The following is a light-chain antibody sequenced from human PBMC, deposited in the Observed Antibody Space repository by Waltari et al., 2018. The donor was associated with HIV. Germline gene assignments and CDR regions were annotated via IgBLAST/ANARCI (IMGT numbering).Light chain of an antibody. CDR2: AAS. J-gene: IGKJ5*01. CDR3: QQTYRLPQT. CDR1: QGISNY. Sequence: DIQMTQSPSSLSASVGDRVTITCRASQGISNYLAWYQQKPGKIPKLLIYAASSLRSGVPSRFSGSGSGTHFTLTVTSLQPEDFATYFCQQTYRLPQTFGQGTRVDIK. V-gene: IGKV1-27*01.